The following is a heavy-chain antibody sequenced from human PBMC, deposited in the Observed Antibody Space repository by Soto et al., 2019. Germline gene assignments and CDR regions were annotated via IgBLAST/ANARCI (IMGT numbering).Heavy chain of an antibody. CDR2: ISSSSSYI. J-gene: IGHJ2*01. V-gene: IGHV3-21*01. Sequence: KGLEWVSSISSSSSYIYYADSVKGRFTISRDNAKNSLYLQMNSLRAEDTAVYYCLIQTESGIRATVPVSAFLMNRSSDL. CDR3: LIQTESGIRATVPVSAFLMNRSSDL. D-gene: IGHD1-26*01.